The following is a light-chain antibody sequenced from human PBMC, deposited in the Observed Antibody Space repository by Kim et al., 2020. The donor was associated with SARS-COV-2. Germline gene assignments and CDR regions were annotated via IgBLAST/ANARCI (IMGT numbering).Light chain of an antibody. J-gene: IGKJ2*01. CDR2: GAS. CDR3: QQYNGC. V-gene: IGKV1-5*01. CDR1: QSSSNW. Sequence: SALSGAVGDRGTITCRASQSSSNWLAWYQQKPGKAPRLLIYGASNLESGVPSRFGGSGSVTEFTLTISSLQPDDFATYYCQQYNGCFGQGTKLEI.